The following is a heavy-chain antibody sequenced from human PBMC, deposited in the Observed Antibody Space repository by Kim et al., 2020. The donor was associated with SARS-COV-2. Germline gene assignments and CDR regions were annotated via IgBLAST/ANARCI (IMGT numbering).Heavy chain of an antibody. Sequence: GGSLRLSCAASGFTFSSYSMNWVRQAPGKGLEWVSSISSSSSYIYYADSVKGRFTISRDNAKNSLYLQMNSLRADDTAVYYCARDREIPTWNYYYYGMDVWGQGTTVTVSS. CDR1: GFTFSSYS. D-gene: IGHD1-26*01. V-gene: IGHV3-21*01. CDR2: ISSSSSYI. CDR3: ARDREIPTWNYYYYGMDV. J-gene: IGHJ6*02.